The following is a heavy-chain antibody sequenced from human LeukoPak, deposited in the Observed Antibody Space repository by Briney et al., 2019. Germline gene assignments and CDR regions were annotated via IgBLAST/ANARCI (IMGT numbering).Heavy chain of an antibody. Sequence: ASVKVSCKASGYTFTGYYMHWVRQAPGQGLEWMGWINPNSGGTNYAQKFQGRVTMTRDTSISTAYMELSRLRSDDTAVYYCARVQQGYYDSSGYPDYWGQGTLVTVSS. V-gene: IGHV1-2*02. D-gene: IGHD3-22*01. CDR3: ARVQQGYYDSSGYPDY. CDR1: GYTFTGYY. CDR2: INPNSGGT. J-gene: IGHJ4*02.